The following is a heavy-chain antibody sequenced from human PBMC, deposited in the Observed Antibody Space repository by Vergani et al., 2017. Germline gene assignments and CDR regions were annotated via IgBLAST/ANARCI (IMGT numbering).Heavy chain of an antibody. V-gene: IGHV3-48*03. Sequence: EVQLVESGGGLVQPGGSLSLSCAASGFTFSIYELNWVRQAPGKGLEWVSYISSSGSPIYSADAVKGRVTISRDNAKDALYLQMNSLRAEDTAVSYCAGDTGSSSELGALGMDVWGQGTTVTVSS. CDR1: GFTFSIYE. J-gene: IGHJ6*02. CDR2: ISSSGSPI. D-gene: IGHD1-26*01. CDR3: AGDTGSSSELGALGMDV.